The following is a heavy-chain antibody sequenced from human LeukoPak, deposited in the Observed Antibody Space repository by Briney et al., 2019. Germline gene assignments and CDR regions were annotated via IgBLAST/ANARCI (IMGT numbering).Heavy chain of an antibody. CDR1: GYSFTNYW. D-gene: IGHD2-15*01. J-gene: IGHJ4*02. Sequence: GESLKISCMGSGYSFTNYWIGWVRQMPGEGLEWMGIIYPGDSDTRYSPSFQGQVTFSAGKSISTAYLQWSSLKASDTAIYYCARRRSCSGGTCYEDFDYWGQGTLVTVSS. V-gene: IGHV5-51*01. CDR3: ARRRSCSGGTCYEDFDY. CDR2: IYPGDSDT.